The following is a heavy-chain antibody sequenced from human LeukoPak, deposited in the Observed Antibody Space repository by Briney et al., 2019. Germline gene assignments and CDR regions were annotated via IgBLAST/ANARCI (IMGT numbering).Heavy chain of an antibody. V-gene: IGHV3-23*01. Sequence: PGGTLRLSCAASGFTFNTYAMSWVRQAPGKGLEWVSAITGSGDRTYYADFVKGRFIISRDNAKNTVYLQIHSLRADDTPVYYCAKRGAGTYSYYFDNWGQGSLVTVSS. CDR3: AKRGAGTYSYYFDN. D-gene: IGHD3-10*01. CDR1: GFTFNTYA. CDR2: ITGSGDRT. J-gene: IGHJ4*02.